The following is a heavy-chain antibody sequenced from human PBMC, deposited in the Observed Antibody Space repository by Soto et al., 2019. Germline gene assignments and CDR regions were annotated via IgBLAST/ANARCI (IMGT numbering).Heavy chain of an antibody. D-gene: IGHD1-26*01. V-gene: IGHV3-9*01. J-gene: IGHJ5*02. CDR2: IGWNSGSI. CDR1: GFTFDDYA. Sequence: GGSLRLSCAASGFTFDDYAMHWVRQAPGKGLEWVSGIGWNSGSIGYADSVKGRFTISRDNAKNSLYLQMNSLRAEDTALYYCAKGKGALAACWFDPWGQGTLVTVSS. CDR3: AKGKGALAACWFDP.